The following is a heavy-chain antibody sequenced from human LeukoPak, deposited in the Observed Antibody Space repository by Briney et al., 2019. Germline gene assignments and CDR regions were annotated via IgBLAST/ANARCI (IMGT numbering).Heavy chain of an antibody. V-gene: IGHV1-18*01. CDR1: GYTFTSYG. CDR2: ISAYNGNT. Sequence: ASVKVSCKASGYTFTSYGISWVRQAPGQGLEWMGWISAYNGNTNYAQKLQGRVTMTTDTSTSTAYMELRSLRTDDTAVYDCARRKYGSGSYYLDYWGQGTLVTVSS. D-gene: IGHD3-10*01. CDR3: ARRKYGSGSYYLDY. J-gene: IGHJ4*02.